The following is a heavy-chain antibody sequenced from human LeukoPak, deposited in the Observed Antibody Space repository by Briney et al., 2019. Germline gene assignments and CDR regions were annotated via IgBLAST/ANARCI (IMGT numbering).Heavy chain of an antibody. J-gene: IGHJ4*02. V-gene: IGHV4-39*01. Sequence: SETLSLTCTVSGGSISSSSYCWGWIRQPPGKGLEWIGSIYYSGNTYYNPSLKSRVTISVDTSKNQFSLKLSSVTAADTAVYYCARRVGGPVAGTIDYWGQGTLVTVSS. CDR3: ARRVGGPVAGTIDY. D-gene: IGHD6-19*01. CDR1: GGSISSSSYC. CDR2: IYYSGNT.